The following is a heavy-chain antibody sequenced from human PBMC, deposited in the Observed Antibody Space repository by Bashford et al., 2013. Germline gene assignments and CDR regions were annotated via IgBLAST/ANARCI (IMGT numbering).Heavy chain of an antibody. Sequence: SETLSLTCTVSGGSISNTSYYWGWIRQPPRKGLEWIGSIYLSGSTYYNPSLKSRVTISVEASKNRYSLELRSVTATDTAVYHCVRPRGGAGTAAAWVFDIWGQGKLVTVSS. V-gene: IGHV4-39*01. CDR3: VRPRGGAGTAAAWVFDI. CDR1: GGSISNTSYY. J-gene: IGHJ3*02. D-gene: IGHD6-19*01. CDR2: IYLSGST.